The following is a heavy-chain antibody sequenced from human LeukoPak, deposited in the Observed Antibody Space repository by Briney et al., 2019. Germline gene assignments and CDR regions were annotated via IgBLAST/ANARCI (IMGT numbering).Heavy chain of an antibody. CDR2: IHYDGSNK. CDR3: ARERGYYYDSSGSLGY. D-gene: IGHD3-22*01. V-gene: IGHV3-30*02. CDR1: GFTFSNYG. Sequence: PGGSLRLSCAASGFTFSNYGMHWVRQAPGKGLDWVAFIHYDGSNKYYADSVKGRFTISRDNSKNTLYLQMNSLRAEDTAVYYCARERGYYYDSSGSLGYWGQGTLVTVSS. J-gene: IGHJ4*02.